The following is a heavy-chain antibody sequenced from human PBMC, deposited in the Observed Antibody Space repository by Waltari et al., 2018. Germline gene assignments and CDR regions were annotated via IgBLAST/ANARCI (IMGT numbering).Heavy chain of an antibody. Sequence: QITLKESGPTLVKPTQTLTLTCTFSGFSFSTSGGAVGWIRQPPGKALEWLSLIYWDGNERYSPSLKTRLSITRDTSKNQVVLTMTNMDPVDTATYYCAHRALDQAGGFDVWGQGTKVTVSS. CDR1: GFSFSTSGGA. CDR2: IYWDGNE. V-gene: IGHV2-5*02. J-gene: IGHJ3*01. D-gene: IGHD2-15*01. CDR3: AHRALDQAGGFDV.